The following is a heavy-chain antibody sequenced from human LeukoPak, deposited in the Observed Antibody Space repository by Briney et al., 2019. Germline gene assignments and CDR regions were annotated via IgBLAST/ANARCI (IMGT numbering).Heavy chain of an antibody. CDR2: IYYSGST. CDR1: GGSISSYY. D-gene: IGHD2-2*01. V-gene: IGHV4-59*12. Sequence: PSETLSLTCTVSGGSISSYYWSWIRQPPGKGLEWIGYIYYSGSTNYNPSLKSRVTISVDTSKNQFSLKLSSVTAPDTAVYYCARWCSSTSCLAHYYYYGMDVWGQGTTVTVSS. J-gene: IGHJ6*02. CDR3: ARWCSSTSCLAHYYYYGMDV.